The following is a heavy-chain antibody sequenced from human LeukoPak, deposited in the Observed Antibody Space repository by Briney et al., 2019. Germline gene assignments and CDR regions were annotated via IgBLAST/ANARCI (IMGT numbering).Heavy chain of an antibody. J-gene: IGHJ4*02. V-gene: IGHV3-48*02. Sequence: GGSPRLSCAVSGFTFSTKSMNWVRQAPGKGLEWVSYITPDSGTTYYADSVKGRFTISRDNAKNSLYLQMNSLRDEDTAVYYCASRDYFDYWGQGTLVTVSS. CDR3: ASRDYFDY. CDR2: ITPDSGTT. CDR1: GFTFSTKS.